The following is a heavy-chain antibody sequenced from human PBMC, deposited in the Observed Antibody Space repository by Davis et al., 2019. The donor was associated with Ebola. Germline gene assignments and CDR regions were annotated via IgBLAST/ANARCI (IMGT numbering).Heavy chain of an antibody. CDR1: GFTFSSYW. Sequence: PGGSLRLSCVASGFTFSSYWMSWVRQAPGQGLEWVANIKQDGSEKYYVDSVKGRFTISRDNAKNSLYLQMNSLRAEDTAVYYCARRAWFDPWGQGTLVGVTS. CDR2: IKQDGSEK. CDR3: ARRAWFDP. J-gene: IGHJ5*02. V-gene: IGHV3-7*03.